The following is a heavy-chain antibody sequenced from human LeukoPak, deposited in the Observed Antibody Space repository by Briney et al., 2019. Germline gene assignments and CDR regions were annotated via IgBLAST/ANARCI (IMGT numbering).Heavy chain of an antibody. CDR2: LYTTGTT. V-gene: IGHV4-4*07. J-gene: IGHJ3*02. Sequence: SETLSLTCAVSGASITSCYWSWVRQSAGKGLEWIGRLYTTGTTNYNPSLKSRVTMLGDSSKNQLSLTLTSVTAADTAVYYCVRDGANWEEPNDAFDTWGQGTLVTVSS. D-gene: IGHD1-26*01. CDR1: GASITSCY. CDR3: VRDGANWEEPNDAFDT.